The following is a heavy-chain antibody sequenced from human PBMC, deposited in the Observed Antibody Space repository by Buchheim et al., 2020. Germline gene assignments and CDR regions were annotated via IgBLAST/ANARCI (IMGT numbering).Heavy chain of an antibody. CDR2: IKQDESEK. CDR1: GFTFSSYL. J-gene: IGHJ4*02. D-gene: IGHD2-21*02. V-gene: IGHV3-7*01. CDR3: ARGPQSYCSGDCYSGTFDY. Sequence: EVQLVESGGGLVQPGGSLRLSCAASGFTFSSYLMSWVRQAPGKGLEWVANIKQDESEKYYVDSVKGRFTISRDNAKHSLYLQMNSLRAEDTAVYYRARGPQSYCSGDCYSGTFDYWGQGTL.